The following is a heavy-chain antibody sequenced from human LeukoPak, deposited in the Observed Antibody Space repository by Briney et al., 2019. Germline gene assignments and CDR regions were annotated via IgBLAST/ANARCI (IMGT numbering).Heavy chain of an antibody. Sequence: GRSLRLSCAASGFTFSSYGMHWVRQAPGKGLEWVAVISYDGSNKYYADSVKGRFTISRDNSKNTLYLQMNSLRAEDTAVYYCAKDSGGSGWENYYYYGMDVWGQGTTVTVSS. CDR3: AKDSGGSGWENYYYYGMDV. CDR1: GFTFSSYG. CDR2: ISYDGSNK. J-gene: IGHJ6*02. D-gene: IGHD6-19*01. V-gene: IGHV3-30*18.